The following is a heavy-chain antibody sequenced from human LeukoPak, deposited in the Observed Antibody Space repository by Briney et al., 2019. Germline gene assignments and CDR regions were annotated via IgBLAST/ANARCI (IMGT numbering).Heavy chain of an antibody. Sequence: PSETLSLTCAVYGGSFSGYYWSWIRQPPGKGLEWIGEINHSGSTNYNPSLKSRVTISVDTSKNPFSLKLSSVTAADTAVYYCATASIGSYLTRGAFDIWGQGTMVTVSS. CDR3: ATASIGSYLTRGAFDI. J-gene: IGHJ3*02. CDR2: INHSGST. D-gene: IGHD1-26*01. V-gene: IGHV4-34*01. CDR1: GGSFSGYY.